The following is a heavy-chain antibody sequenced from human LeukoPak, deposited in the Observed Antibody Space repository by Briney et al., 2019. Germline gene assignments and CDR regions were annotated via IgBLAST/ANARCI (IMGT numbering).Heavy chain of an antibody. CDR2: IYHSGST. CDR1: GGSISISNW. D-gene: IGHD1-26*01. Sequence: SETLSLTCAVSGGSISISNWWSWVRQPSGRGLEWIGEIYHSGSTNYNPSLKSRITISVDKSKNQFSLKLSSVTAADTAVYYCASKSYSGSYTFDYWGQGTLVTVSS. V-gene: IGHV4-4*02. J-gene: IGHJ4*02. CDR3: ASKSYSGSYTFDY.